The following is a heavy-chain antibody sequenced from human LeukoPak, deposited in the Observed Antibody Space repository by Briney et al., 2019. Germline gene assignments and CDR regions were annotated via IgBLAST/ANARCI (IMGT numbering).Heavy chain of an antibody. CDR1: GRSFSRGGYS. D-gene: IGHD4-23*01. Sequence: SSETLSLTCAVSGRSFSRGGYSWRWIRQPPRKGLEWIGYISYTGSTNYNPSLKSRATISVDTSKNQFSLKLSSVTAADTAIYHCARADLYGGNPFDAFDIWGQGTMVTVSS. V-gene: IGHV4-61*08. CDR3: ARADLYGGNPFDAFDI. J-gene: IGHJ3*02. CDR2: ISYTGST.